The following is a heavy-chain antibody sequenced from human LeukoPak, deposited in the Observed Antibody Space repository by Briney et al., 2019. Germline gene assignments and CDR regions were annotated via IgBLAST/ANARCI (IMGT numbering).Heavy chain of an antibody. J-gene: IGHJ4*02. CDR3: ARRPSDTAFDY. V-gene: IGHV3-64*01. CDR2: ISSAGGIT. Sequence: PGGSLRLSCAASGFTFSNYAMYWVRQAPGKGLECVSGISSAGGITYYANSVKGRFSISRDNSKNTLYLQMGSLRAEDMAVYYCARRPSDTAFDYWGQGTLVPVSS. CDR1: GFTFSNYA. D-gene: IGHD5-18*01.